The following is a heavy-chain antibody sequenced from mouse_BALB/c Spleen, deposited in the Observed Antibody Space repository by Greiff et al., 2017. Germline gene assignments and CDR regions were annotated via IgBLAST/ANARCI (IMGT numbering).Heavy chain of an antibody. CDR3: TRVITTSPYWYFDV. V-gene: IGHV5-6-4*01. Sequence: EVKLVESGGGLVKPGGSLKLSCAASGFTFSSYTMSWVRQTPEKRLEWVATISSGGSYTYYPDSVKGRFTISRDNAKNTLYLQMSSLKSEDTAMYYCTRVITTSPYWYFDVWGAGTTVTVSS. J-gene: IGHJ1*01. D-gene: IGHD2-4*01. CDR1: GFTFSSYT. CDR2: ISSGGSYT.